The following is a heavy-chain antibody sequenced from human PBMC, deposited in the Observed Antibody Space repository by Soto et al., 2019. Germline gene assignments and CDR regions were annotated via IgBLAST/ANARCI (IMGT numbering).Heavy chain of an antibody. CDR1: GYTLTELS. V-gene: IGHV1-24*01. CDR3: ATGLRPPPHVDTAMVQFDY. D-gene: IGHD5-18*01. J-gene: IGHJ4*02. CDR2: FDPEDGET. Sequence: GASVKVSCKVSGYTLTELSMHWVRQAPGKGLEWMGGFDPEDGETIYAQKFQGRVTMTEDTSTDTAYMELSSLRSEDTAVYYCATGLRPPPHVDTAMVQFDYWGQGTLVTVSS.